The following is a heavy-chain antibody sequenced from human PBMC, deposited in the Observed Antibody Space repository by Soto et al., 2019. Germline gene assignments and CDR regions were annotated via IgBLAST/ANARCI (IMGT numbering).Heavy chain of an antibody. D-gene: IGHD3-22*01. V-gene: IGHV3-33*01. CDR2: IWYDGSHK. CDR1: GFTFSTYG. Sequence: PGGSLRLSCAASGFTFSTYGMHWVRQAPGKGLEWVAVIWYDGSHKYYADSVKGRFTISRDNSKNTLYLQMNSLRAEDTAMYYCARLTYYYDGSVYGMDVWGQGTTVTVSS. CDR3: ARLTYYYDGSVYGMDV. J-gene: IGHJ6*02.